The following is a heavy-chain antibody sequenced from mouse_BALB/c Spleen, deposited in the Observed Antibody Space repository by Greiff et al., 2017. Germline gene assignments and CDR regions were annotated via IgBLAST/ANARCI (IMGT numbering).Heavy chain of an antibody. D-gene: IGHD2-2*01. CDR3: ARHEGYDEAWFAY. J-gene: IGHJ3*01. CDR1: GFTFSSYA. CDR2: ISSGGSYT. V-gene: IGHV5-9-3*01. Sequence: EVKLMESGGGLVTPGGSLKLSCAASGFTFSSYAMSWVRQTPEKRLEWVATISSGGSYTYYPDSVKGRFTISRDNAKNTLYLQMSSLRSEDTAMYYCARHEGYDEAWFAYWGQGTLVTVSA.